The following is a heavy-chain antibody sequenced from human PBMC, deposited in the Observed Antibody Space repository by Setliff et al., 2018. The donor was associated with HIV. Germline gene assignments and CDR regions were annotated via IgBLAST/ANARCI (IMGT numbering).Heavy chain of an antibody. CDR1: GGSVRSDDYY. CDR3: ARDDYGYNGKGFDY. V-gene: IGHV4-30-4*08. D-gene: IGHD4-17*01. CDR2: IYYTGST. J-gene: IGHJ4*02. Sequence: PSETLSLTCTVFGGSVRSDDYYWSWIRQPPGKGLEWIGYIYYTGSTHYNPSLKGRLSMSTSENQFSLKLTSVTAADTAVYYCARDDYGYNGKGFDYWGPGTLVTVSS.